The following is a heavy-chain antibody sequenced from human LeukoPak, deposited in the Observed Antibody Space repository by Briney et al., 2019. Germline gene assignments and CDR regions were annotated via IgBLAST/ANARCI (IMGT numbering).Heavy chain of an antibody. CDR1: GFTFSSCG. Sequence: GGSLRLSCAASGFTFSSCGMHWVRQAPGKGLEWVAFIRYDGSNKYYADSVKGRFTISRDNSKNTLYLQMNSLRAEDTAVYYCAKDDHDIVVVPAAIAYWGQGTLVTASS. D-gene: IGHD2-2*01. CDR2: IRYDGSNK. J-gene: IGHJ4*02. CDR3: AKDDHDIVVVPAAIAY. V-gene: IGHV3-30*02.